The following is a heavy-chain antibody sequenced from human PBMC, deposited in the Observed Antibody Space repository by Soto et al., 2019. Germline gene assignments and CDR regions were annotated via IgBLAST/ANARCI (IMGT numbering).Heavy chain of an antibody. V-gene: IGHV4-31*03. J-gene: IGHJ4*02. Sequence: QVQLQESGPGLVKPSQTLSLTCTVSGGSISSGGYYWSWIRQHPGKGLEWIGYIYYSGSTYYNPSLKSRVTRSVDTSENQFSLKLSSVTAADTAVYYCARGGIAAAAPPDYWGQGTLVTVSS. CDR3: ARGGIAAAAPPDY. CDR2: IYYSGST. D-gene: IGHD6-13*01. CDR1: GGSISSGGYY.